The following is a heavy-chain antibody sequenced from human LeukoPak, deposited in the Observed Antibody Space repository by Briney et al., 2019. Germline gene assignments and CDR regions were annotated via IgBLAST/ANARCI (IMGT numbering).Heavy chain of an antibody. J-gene: IGHJ4*02. CDR1: GFTFSSYA. Sequence: GGSLRLSCAASGFTFSSYAMSWVRQAPGKGLEWVSAIDSTGAYTWYADSVKGRFTISKDSSKTILYLQMNSLRAEDAAVYYCARDQHHIAAAGTIDYWGQGTLVTVSS. CDR2: IDSTGAYT. V-gene: IGHV3-23*01. D-gene: IGHD6-13*01. CDR3: ARDQHHIAAAGTIDY.